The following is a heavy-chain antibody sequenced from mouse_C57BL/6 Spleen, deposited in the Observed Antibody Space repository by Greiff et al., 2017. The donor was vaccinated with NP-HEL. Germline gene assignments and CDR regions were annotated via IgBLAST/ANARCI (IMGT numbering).Heavy chain of an antibody. V-gene: IGHV5-4*01. CDR2: ISDGGSYT. J-gene: IGHJ2*01. Sequence: EVKLVESGGGLVKPGGSLTLSCAASGFTFSSYAMSWVRQTPEKRLEWVATISDGGSYTYYPDNVKGRFTISRDNAKNNLYLQMSHLKSEDTAMYYCARDNPFYYFDYWGQGTTLTVSS. CDR3: ARDNPFYYFDY. CDR1: GFTFSSYA.